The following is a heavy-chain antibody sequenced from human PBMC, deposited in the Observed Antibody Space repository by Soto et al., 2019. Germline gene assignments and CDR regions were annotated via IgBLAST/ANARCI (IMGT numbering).Heavy chain of an antibody. D-gene: IGHD3-22*01. J-gene: IGHJ4*02. Sequence: GGSLRLSCAASGFTFSSYWMSWVRQAPGKGLEWVANIKQDGSEKYYVDSVKGRFTISRDNPKNSLYMQMNSLRAEDTAVYYCARDSYYFDSSGYLDYWGQGTLVTVSS. CDR3: ARDSYYFDSSGYLDY. CDR2: IKQDGSEK. CDR1: GFTFSSYW. V-gene: IGHV3-7*01.